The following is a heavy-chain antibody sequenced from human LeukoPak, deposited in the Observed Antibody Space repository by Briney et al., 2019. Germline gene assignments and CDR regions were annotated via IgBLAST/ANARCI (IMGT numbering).Heavy chain of an antibody. CDR3: ARDPMVRGVIYYYYGMDV. CDR1: GGSFSGYY. Sequence: SETLSLTCAVYGGSFSGYYWSWIRQPPGKGLEWIVEINHSGITNYNPSLKSRVTISVDTSKNQFSLQLSSVTAADTAVYYCARDPMVRGVIYYYYGMDVWGQGTTVTVSS. D-gene: IGHD3-10*01. J-gene: IGHJ6*02. CDR2: INHSGIT. V-gene: IGHV4-34*01.